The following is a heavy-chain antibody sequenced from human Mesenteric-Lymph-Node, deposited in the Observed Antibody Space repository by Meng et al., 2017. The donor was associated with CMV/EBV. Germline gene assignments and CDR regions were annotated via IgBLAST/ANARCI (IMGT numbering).Heavy chain of an antibody. J-gene: IGHJ5*02. Sequence: GEPLKISCAASGFTFSSYWMSWVRQAPGKGLEWVANIKQDGSEKYYVDSVKGRFTISRDNAKNSLYLQMNSLRAEDTAVYYCARVDGDTAMVNWFDPWGQGTMVTVSS. CDR2: IKQDGSEK. CDR3: ARVDGDTAMVNWFDP. V-gene: IGHV3-7*01. CDR1: GFTFSSYW. D-gene: IGHD5-18*01.